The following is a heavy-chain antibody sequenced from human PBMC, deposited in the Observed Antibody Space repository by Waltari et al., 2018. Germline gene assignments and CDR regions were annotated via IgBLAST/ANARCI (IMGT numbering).Heavy chain of an antibody. CDR2: IYPGDSDT. CDR1: GNNFTTSW. CDR3: ARQARGGVIIAPFDQ. J-gene: IGHJ4*02. Sequence: EVQLAQSAAEVKKPGDSLKISCQGYGNNFTTSWIGWVRQRPGKGLEWMGFIYPGDSDTKYGPSFRGQVTISVDKSISTAYLQWSSLKASDSATYYCARQARGGVIIAPFDQWGQGTLVTVSS. V-gene: IGHV5-51*01. D-gene: IGHD3-16*02.